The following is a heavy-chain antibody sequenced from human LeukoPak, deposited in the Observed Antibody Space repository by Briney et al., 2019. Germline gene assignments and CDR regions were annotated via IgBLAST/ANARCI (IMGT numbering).Heavy chain of an antibody. D-gene: IGHD4-23*01. CDR3: ARGRNDNGGMFFDS. J-gene: IGHJ4*02. Sequence: SETLSLNCTVSGGSIRSYYWSWIRQAPGKGLEWIGFISYSAYTSYSPSLKSRVAISVDTSKSQFSLRLSSMTAADTAIYYCARGRNDNGGMFFDSWAQGTLVTVSS. V-gene: IGHV4-59*01. CDR2: ISYSAYT. CDR1: GGSIRSYY.